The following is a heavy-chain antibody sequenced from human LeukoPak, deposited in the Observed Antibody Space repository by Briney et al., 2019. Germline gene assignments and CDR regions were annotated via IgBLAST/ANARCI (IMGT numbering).Heavy chain of an antibody. Sequence: SQTLSHTCTVSGGSISSGGYYWSWIRQHPGKGLEWIGYIYYGGSTYYNPSLKSRVTISVDTSKNQFSLKLSSVTAADTAVYYCASPYGSGSYYNVYWGQGTLVTVSS. D-gene: IGHD3-10*01. CDR3: ASPYGSGSYYNVY. CDR2: IYYGGST. V-gene: IGHV4-31*03. J-gene: IGHJ4*02. CDR1: GGSISSGGYY.